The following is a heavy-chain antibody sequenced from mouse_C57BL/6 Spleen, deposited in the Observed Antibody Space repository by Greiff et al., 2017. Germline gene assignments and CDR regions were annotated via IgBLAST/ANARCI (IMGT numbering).Heavy chain of an antibody. CDR3: ARTLTTVVEYYFDY. D-gene: IGHD1-1*01. V-gene: IGHV1-69*01. J-gene: IGHJ2*01. CDR2: IDPSDSYT. Sequence: QVQLQQPGAELVMPGASVKLSCKASGYTFTSYWMHWVKQRPGQGLEWIGEIDPSDSYTNYNQKFKGKSTLTVDKSSSTAYMQLSSLTSEDTAVYYGARTLTTVVEYYFDYWGQGTTLTVSS. CDR1: GYTFTSYW.